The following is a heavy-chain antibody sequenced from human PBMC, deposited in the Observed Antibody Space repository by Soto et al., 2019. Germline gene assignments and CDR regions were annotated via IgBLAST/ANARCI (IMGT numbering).Heavy chain of an antibody. CDR2: ISSSDVK. J-gene: IGHJ6*02. CDR1: GFSFSNPRMS. Sequence: QVTLKESGPVLVKPTKTLTLTCTFSGFSFSNPRMSVSWIRQPPGKALEWLAHISSSDVKSYSTSLKSRLTILKDTSKSQVVLTMTNVDPMDTATYYCARVLYYGMDVWGQGTTVTVSS. CDR3: ARVLYYGMDV. V-gene: IGHV2-26*01.